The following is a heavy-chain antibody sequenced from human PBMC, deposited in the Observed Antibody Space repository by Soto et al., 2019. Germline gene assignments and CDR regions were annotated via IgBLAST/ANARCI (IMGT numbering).Heavy chain of an antibody. Sequence: PGGSLRLSCAASGFTFTSYSMNWVRQAPGKGLEWVSYIRGTTHYADSVKGRFTISRDNARSSLYLQMNSLRAGDTAVYYCARDDSFAFDIWGQGTMVTVSS. J-gene: IGHJ3*02. CDR3: ARDDSFAFDI. V-gene: IGHV3-48*01. CDR2: IRGTT. D-gene: IGHD2-21*01. CDR1: GFTFTSYS.